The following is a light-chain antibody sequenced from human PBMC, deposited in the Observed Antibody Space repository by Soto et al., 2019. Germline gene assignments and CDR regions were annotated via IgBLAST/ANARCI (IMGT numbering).Light chain of an antibody. V-gene: IGKV3-20*01. CDR3: QQYGSSPIT. J-gene: IGKJ5*01. CDR2: GAS. CDR1: QSVSSTY. Sequence: EIVLTHSPATLSLSPGERATLSCRASQSVSSTYLAWYQQKPGQAPRLLIYGASNRATGIPDRFSGSGSGTDFSLTISRVEPEDFAVYYCQQYGSSPITFGQGTRLEIK.